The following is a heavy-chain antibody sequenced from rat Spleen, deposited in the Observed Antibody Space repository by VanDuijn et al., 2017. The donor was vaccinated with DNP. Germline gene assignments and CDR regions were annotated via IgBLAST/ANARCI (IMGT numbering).Heavy chain of an antibody. D-gene: IGHD5-1*01. V-gene: IGHV3-3*01. Sequence: EVQLQESGPGLVKPSQSLSLTCSVTGYSITSGFRWTWIRKFPGNKLEWMGYINSEGSTAYNPSLKSRVSITRDTSKNQFFLQIDSVTTEDTATYYCAIQLGVFDYWGQGVLVTVSS. CDR2: INSEGST. CDR1: GYSITSGFR. CDR3: AIQLGVFDY. J-gene: IGHJ2*01.